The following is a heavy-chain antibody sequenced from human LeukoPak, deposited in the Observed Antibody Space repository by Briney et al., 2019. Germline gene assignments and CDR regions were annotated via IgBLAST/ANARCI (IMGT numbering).Heavy chain of an antibody. J-gene: IGHJ4*02. D-gene: IGHD6-13*01. Sequence: GGSLRLSCAASGFTFSSYGMHWVRQAPGKGLEWVAVISYDGSNKYYADSVKGRFTISRDNSKNTLYLQMNSLRAEDTAVYYCAKDRDAYSSSWSITDYWGQGTLVTVSS. CDR2: ISYDGSNK. CDR3: AKDRDAYSSSWSITDY. CDR1: GFTFSSYG. V-gene: IGHV3-30*18.